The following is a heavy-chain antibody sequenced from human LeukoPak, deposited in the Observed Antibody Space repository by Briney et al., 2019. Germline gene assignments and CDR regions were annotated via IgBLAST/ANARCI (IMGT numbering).Heavy chain of an antibody. D-gene: IGHD3-10*01. CDR1: GYTFTGHY. V-gene: IGHV1-2*02. CDR3: ARVSYYGSGSPADYFDY. CDR2: INPKNGGS. Sequence: ASVKVSCKASGYTFTGHYIHWVRQAPGQGLEWVGWINPKNGGSNYAQKFQGRVTMTRDRSISTAYMELSRLRSDDTAVYYCARVSYYGSGSPADYFDYWGQGTLVTVSS. J-gene: IGHJ4*02.